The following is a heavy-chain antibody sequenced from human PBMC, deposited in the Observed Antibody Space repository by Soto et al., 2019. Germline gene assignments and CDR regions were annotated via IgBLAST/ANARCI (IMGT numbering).Heavy chain of an antibody. CDR3: ARGINYYDSGDDAFDI. D-gene: IGHD3-10*01. V-gene: IGHV1-3*01. Sequence: ASVKVSCKASGYIFTIYAMHWVRQAPGQRLEWMGWINAGNGNTKYSQKFQGRVTITRDTSASTAYMELSSLRSEDTAVYYCARGINYYDSGDDAFDIWGQGTMVTVSS. CDR1: GYIFTIYA. CDR2: INAGNGNT. J-gene: IGHJ3*02.